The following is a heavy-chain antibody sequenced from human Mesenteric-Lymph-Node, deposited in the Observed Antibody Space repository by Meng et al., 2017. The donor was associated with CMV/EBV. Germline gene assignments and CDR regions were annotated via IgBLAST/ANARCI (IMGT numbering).Heavy chain of an antibody. D-gene: IGHD2-2*01. J-gene: IGHJ4*02. CDR2: VSGSGGST. V-gene: IGHV3-23*01. Sequence: GESLKISCAASGFTFSSYSMNWVRQAPGKGLEWVSAVSGSGGSTYYADSVKGRFTISRDNSKNTLYLQLNSLRAEDTAVYYCAKDGYCGHTNCAFPYGFDYWGRGTLVTVSS. CDR1: GFTFSSYS. CDR3: AKDGYCGHTNCAFPYGFDY.